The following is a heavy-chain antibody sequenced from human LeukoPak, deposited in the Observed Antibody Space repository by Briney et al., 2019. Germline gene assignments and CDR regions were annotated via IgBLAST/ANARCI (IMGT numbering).Heavy chain of an antibody. CDR2: ISNDGGGT. CDR3: AKGSSGYFADL. J-gene: IGHJ5*02. V-gene: IGHV3-23*01. D-gene: IGHD3-22*01. Sequence: GGSLRLSCAASGFTFNNYGLIWVRQAPGKGLEWVAAISNDGGGTMYAAFVEGRFTISRDNSKTTLFLQMNSLRAEDTALYYCAKGSSGYFADLWGQGTLVTVSS. CDR1: GFTFNNYG.